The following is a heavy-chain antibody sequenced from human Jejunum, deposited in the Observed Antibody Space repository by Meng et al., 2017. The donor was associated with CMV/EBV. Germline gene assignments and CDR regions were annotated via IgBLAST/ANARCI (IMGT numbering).Heavy chain of an antibody. D-gene: IGHD3-3*01. V-gene: IGHV3-7*01. CDR2: INQDGSET. CDR3: ARGGITVFGVVIIDYYGMDV. CDR1: TSW. J-gene: IGHJ6*02. Sequence: TSWMSWVRPAPGKGLEWVANINQDGSETYYVESVRGRFSISRDHAKNSLYLQMSSLRAEDTAVYFCARGGITVFGVVIIDYYGMDVWGQGTTVTVSS.